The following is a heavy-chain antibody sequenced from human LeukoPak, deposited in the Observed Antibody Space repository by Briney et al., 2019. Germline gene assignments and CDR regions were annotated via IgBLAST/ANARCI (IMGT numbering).Heavy chain of an antibody. CDR2: IYTSGGT. D-gene: IGHD6-13*01. Sequence: SETLSLTSTVSGGSISSYYWTWIRQPAGKGLEWIGRIYTSGGTNYNPSLKSRVTMSVDTSNNQFSLNLSSVTAADTAVYYCARQIIAAGENYYGMDVWGQGTTVTVSS. J-gene: IGHJ6*02. CDR1: GGSISSYY. V-gene: IGHV4-4*07. CDR3: ARQIIAAGENYYGMDV.